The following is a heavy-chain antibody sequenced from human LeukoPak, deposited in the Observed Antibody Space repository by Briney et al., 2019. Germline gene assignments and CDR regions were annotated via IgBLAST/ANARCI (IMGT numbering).Heavy chain of an antibody. CDR1: GFTFNDYS. D-gene: IGHD3-10*01. V-gene: IGHV3-20*04. J-gene: IGHJ4*02. CDR3: ARVPYGTGRFDY. CDR2: IQCHARTT. Sequence: ADPLTPACATTGFTFNDYSMSLIRQTTSKGLYSAFGIQCHARTTGYAAYVNGRFTISRDSAKTSLYLQMNSLRAEDTALSSCARVPYGTGRFDYWGQGTLVTVSS.